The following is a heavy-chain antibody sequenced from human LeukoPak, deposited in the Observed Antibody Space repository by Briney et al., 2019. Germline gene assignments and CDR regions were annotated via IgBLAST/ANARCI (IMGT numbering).Heavy chain of an antibody. D-gene: IGHD6-19*01. J-gene: IGHJ4*02. CDR2: ISSSSSYI. V-gene: IGHV3-21*01. Sequence: GGSLRLSCAASGFTFSSYSMNWVRQAPGKGLEWVSSISSSSSYIYYADSVKGRFTISRDNAKNSLYLQMNSLRAEDTAVYYCARWGYSSGHGPDWGQGTLVTVSP. CDR1: GFTFSSYS. CDR3: ARWGYSSGHGPD.